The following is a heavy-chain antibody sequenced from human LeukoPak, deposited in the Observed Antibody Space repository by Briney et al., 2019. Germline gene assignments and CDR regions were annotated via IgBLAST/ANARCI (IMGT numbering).Heavy chain of an antibody. D-gene: IGHD6-13*01. CDR1: GFTFSSYS. V-gene: IGHV3-21*01. J-gene: IGHJ4*02. Sequence: GGSLRLSCAASGFTFSSYSMNWVRQAPGKGLEWVSSISSSSSYIYYADSVKGRFTISRDNAKNSLYLQMNSLRAEDTAVYYCARAESSSWVFDYWGQGTLVTVSS. CDR2: ISSSSSYI. CDR3: ARAESSSWVFDY.